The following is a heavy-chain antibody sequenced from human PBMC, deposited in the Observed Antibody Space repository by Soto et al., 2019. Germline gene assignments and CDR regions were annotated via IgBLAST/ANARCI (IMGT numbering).Heavy chain of an antibody. V-gene: IGHV4-59*08. CDR3: ARSPIYGALIYYFDF. CDR2: IYYSGST. CDR1: GGSISSYF. Sequence: PSETLSLTCTVSGGSISSYFWSWIRQPPGKGLEWIGYIYYSGSTDYNPSLKSRVTMSVDTSKDQYSLKLSSVTAADTAVYYCARSPIYGALIYYFDFWGQGTLVTVPQ. J-gene: IGHJ4*02. D-gene: IGHD4-17*01.